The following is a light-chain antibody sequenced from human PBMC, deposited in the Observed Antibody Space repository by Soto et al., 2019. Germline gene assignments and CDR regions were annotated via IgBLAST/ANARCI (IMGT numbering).Light chain of an antibody. Sequence: EIVMTQSPATLSVSPGERATLSCRASQSVSSNLAWYQQKPGQAPRLLIYGASTRATGIPARFSGSGSGTDFTLPISSLLSEDFAVYYCQQYNNLPPLTFGGGTKVEIK. CDR1: QSVSSN. V-gene: IGKV3-15*01. CDR3: QQYNNLPPLT. J-gene: IGKJ4*01. CDR2: GAS.